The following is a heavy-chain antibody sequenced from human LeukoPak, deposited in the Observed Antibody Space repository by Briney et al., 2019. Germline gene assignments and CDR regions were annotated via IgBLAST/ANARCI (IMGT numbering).Heavy chain of an antibody. Sequence: GRSLRLSCAASGFTFSSYGMHWVRQAPGKGLEWVAVIWYDGSNKYYADSVKGRFTISRDNSKNTLYLQMNSLRAEDTAVYYCARDEYSSGYPDYWGRGTLVTVSS. J-gene: IGHJ4*02. CDR3: ARDEYSSGYPDY. V-gene: IGHV3-33*01. CDR2: IWYDGSNK. D-gene: IGHD6-19*01. CDR1: GFTFSSYG.